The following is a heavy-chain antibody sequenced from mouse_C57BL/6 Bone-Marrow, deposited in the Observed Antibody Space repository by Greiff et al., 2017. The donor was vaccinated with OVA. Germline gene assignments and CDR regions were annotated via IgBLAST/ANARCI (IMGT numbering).Heavy chain of an antibody. CDR3: ARITTRVAFDY. D-gene: IGHD1-1*01. Sequence: EVQLVESGGDLVKPGGSLKLSCAASGFTFSSYGMSWVRQTPDKRLEWVATISSGSSYTYYPDSVKGRFTITRDNAKNTLYMQMSRLKSEETAMYYCARITTRVAFDYWGRGTALTVSS. CDR1: GFTFSSYG. J-gene: IGHJ2*01. CDR2: ISSGSSYT. V-gene: IGHV5-6*01.